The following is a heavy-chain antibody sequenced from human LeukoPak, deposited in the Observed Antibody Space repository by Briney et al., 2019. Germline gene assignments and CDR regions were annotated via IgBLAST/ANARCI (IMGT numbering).Heavy chain of an antibody. CDR1: GFTFSSYG. J-gene: IGHJ4*02. V-gene: IGHV3-30*18. CDR2: ISYDGSNK. Sequence: PGGSLRLSCAASGFTFSSYGMHWVRQAPGKGLEWVAVISYDGSNKYYADSVKGRFTISRDNSKNTLYLQMNSLRAEDAAVYYCAKAGYSGYEYDYWGQGTLVTVSS. D-gene: IGHD5-12*01. CDR3: AKAGYSGYEYDY.